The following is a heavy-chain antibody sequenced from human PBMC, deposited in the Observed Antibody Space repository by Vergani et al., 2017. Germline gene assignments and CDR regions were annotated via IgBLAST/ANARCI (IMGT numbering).Heavy chain of an antibody. CDR2: INHSGST. CDR3: ARAAAAY. D-gene: IGHD6-13*01. Sequence: QVQLQQWGAGLLKPSETLSLTCAVYGGSFSGDERSWIRQPPGKGLEWIGEINHSGSTNYNPSLKSRVTISVDTSKNQFSLKLSSVTAADTAVYYCARAAAAYWGQGTLVTVSS. V-gene: IGHV4-34*01. J-gene: IGHJ4*02. CDR1: GGSFSGDE.